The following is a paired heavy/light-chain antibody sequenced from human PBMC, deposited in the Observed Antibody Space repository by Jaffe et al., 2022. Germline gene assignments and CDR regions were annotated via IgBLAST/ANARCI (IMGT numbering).Heavy chain of an antibody. V-gene: IGHV3-23*01. Sequence: EVQLLESGGGLVQPGGSLSLSCAASGFTFSSYAMSWVRQTPGKGLEWVSGISGSGGGSGGSTYYADSVKGRFTISRDNSKNTLYLQMNSLRAEDTAVYYCAKRPTISSKYYFDSWGQGTLVTVSS. D-gene: IGHD1-26*01. CDR1: GFTFSSYA. CDR3: AKRPTISSKYYFDS. J-gene: IGHJ4*02. CDR2: ISGSGGGSGGST.
Light chain of an antibody. CDR3: QQYGSSPVT. Sequence: EIVLTQSPGTLSLSPGERVTLSCRASQSISSSYLAWYQQKPGQAPRLLIYGASSRATGIPDRFSGSGSGTDFTLTISRLEPEDFAVYYCQQYGSSPVTFGGGTKVEIK. CDR2: GAS. V-gene: IGKV3-20*01. CDR1: QSISSSY. J-gene: IGKJ4*01.